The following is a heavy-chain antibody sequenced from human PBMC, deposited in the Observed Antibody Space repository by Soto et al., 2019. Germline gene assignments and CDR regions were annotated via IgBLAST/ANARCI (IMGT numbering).Heavy chain of an antibody. Sequence: EVQLLESGGGLVQPGGSLRLSCAASGFVFSSYAMSWVRQAPGKGLEWVSGISGSGGSTYYAGSVKGRFTISRDNSKNTLYLQMNSLRAEDTAVFYCAQDSPWRTPGFYYYYYMDVWGKGTTVTVSS. CDR3: AQDSPWRTPGFYYYYYMDV. V-gene: IGHV3-23*01. CDR1: GFVFSSYA. CDR2: ISGSGGST. J-gene: IGHJ6*03. D-gene: IGHD1-1*01.